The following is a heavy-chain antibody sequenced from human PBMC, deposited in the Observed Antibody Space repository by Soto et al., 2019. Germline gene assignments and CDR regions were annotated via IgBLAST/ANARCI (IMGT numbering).Heavy chain of an antibody. V-gene: IGHV3-9*01. J-gene: IGHJ6*02. D-gene: IGHD4-17*01. CDR3: VKDMSPGGADV. CDR1: GFTCEEHA. Sequence: EVQLVESGGGLVQPGRSLRLSCAASGFTCEEHAMHCLRQVPGEGLEWVSGVFCKGGSTGYAESVKGRFTISRDNAKNSMYLEMNRLRIADTDVYYCVKDMSPGGADVWGQEPTVTVSS. CDR2: VFCKGGST.